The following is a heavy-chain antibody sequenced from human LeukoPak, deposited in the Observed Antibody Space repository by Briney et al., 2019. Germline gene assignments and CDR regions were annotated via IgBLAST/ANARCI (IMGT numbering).Heavy chain of an antibody. D-gene: IGHD3-10*01. CDR2: FDREEGQT. CDR1: GYTFTSYD. V-gene: IGHV1-24*01. Sequence: ASVKVSCKASGYTFTSYDINWVRQAPGKGLEWMGGFDREEGQTIYAQKFRGRVTMSEDTSTGTAYMEMISVRSEDTAVYYCATYYASGGFSYWGQGTLVTVSS. CDR3: ATYYASGGFSY. J-gene: IGHJ4*02.